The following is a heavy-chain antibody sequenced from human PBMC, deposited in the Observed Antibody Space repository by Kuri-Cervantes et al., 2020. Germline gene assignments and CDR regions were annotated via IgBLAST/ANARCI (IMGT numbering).Heavy chain of an antibody. Sequence: GESLKISCSASGFTFSPYSMHWVRQDPGKGLVWVSRINGDGSSTNYADSVKGRFTISRDNAKNTLYLQMNSLRAEDTAVYYCAIGSMPARRVDYWGQGSLVTVSS. CDR2: INGDGSST. V-gene: IGHV3-74*01. J-gene: IGHJ4*02. D-gene: IGHD6-6*01. CDR1: GFTFSPYS. CDR3: AIGSMPARRVDY.